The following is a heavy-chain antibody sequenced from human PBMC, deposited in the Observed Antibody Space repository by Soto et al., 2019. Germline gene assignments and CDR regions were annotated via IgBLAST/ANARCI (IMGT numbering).Heavy chain of an antibody. CDR1: GGTFSSYA. J-gene: IGHJ6*02. CDR3: ARDRPWGSGSYYYYYGMDV. D-gene: IGHD3-10*01. V-gene: IGHV1-69*13. Sequence: SVKVSCKASGGTFSSYAISWVRQAPGQGLEWMGGIIPIFGTANYAQKFQGRVTITADESTRTAYMELSSLRSEDTAVYYCARDRPWGSGSYYYYYGMDVWGQGTTVTVSS. CDR2: IIPIFGTA.